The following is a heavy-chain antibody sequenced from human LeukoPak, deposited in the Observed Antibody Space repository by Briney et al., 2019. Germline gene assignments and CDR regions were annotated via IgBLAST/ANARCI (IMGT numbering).Heavy chain of an antibody. CDR2: IDWNSGTI. V-gene: IGHV3-9*01. CDR1: GFTFDNFS. J-gene: IGHJ4*02. D-gene: IGHD3-9*01. CDR3: AKWGGLYFDWLFDY. Sequence: GGSLRLSCAASGFTFDNFSMYWVRQAPGKGLEWVSGIDWNSGTIRYADSVKGRSTISRENAKKSLYLQMSDLRTEDTAFYYCAKWGGLYFDWLFDYWGQGVLVTVSS.